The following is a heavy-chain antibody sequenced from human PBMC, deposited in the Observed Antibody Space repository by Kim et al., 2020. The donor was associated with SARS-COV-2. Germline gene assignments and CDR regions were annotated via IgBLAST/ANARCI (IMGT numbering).Heavy chain of an antibody. CDR3: ARGPSRRRVATSSSSRSGWTKTNSGRYAAYFDY. D-gene: IGHD6-6*01. CDR2: INHSGST. Sequence: SETLSLTCAVYGGSFSDYYWSWIRQPPEGGLEWIGEINHSGSTNYNPSLKSRVTISVDTSKNQFSLKLSSVTAADTAVYYCARGPSRRRVATSSSSRSGWTKTNSGRYAAYFDYWGQGTLVTVSS. CDR1: GGSFSDYY. J-gene: IGHJ4*02. V-gene: IGHV4-34*01.